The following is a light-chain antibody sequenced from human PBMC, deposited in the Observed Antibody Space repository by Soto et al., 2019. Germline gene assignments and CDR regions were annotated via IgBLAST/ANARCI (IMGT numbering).Light chain of an antibody. CDR1: SGSVSTSYY. CDR2: STN. J-gene: IGLJ2*01. Sequence: QTVVTQEPSFSESPGGTVTLTCGLSSGSVSTSYYPSWYQQTPGQAPRTLIYSTNTRSSGVPDRFSGSILGNKAALTITGAQADDESDYYCVLYMGSGSVFGGGTKLTVL. CDR3: VLYMGSGSV. V-gene: IGLV8-61*01.